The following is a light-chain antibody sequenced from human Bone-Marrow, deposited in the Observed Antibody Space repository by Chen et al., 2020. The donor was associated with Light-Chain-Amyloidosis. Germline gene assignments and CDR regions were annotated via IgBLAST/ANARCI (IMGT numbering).Light chain of an antibody. V-gene: IGLV3-21*02. CDR3: QVWDRSSDRPV. J-gene: IGLJ3*02. CDR2: DDS. CDR1: NIGSTS. Sequence: SYVLTQPSSVSVAPGQTATIACGGNNIGSTSVHWYQQTPGQAPLLVVYDDSDRPSGIPERLSGSKSGNTATLTISRVEAGDEADYYWQVWDRSSDRPVFGGGTKLTVL.